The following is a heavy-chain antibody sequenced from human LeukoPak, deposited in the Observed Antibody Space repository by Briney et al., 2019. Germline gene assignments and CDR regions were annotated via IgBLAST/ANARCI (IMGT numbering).Heavy chain of an antibody. CDR1: GFTFSSYW. CDR3: AREALPYYYDSSGYYPFDY. J-gene: IGHJ4*02. CDR2: INSDGSST. V-gene: IGHV3-74*01. D-gene: IGHD3-22*01. Sequence: PGGSLRLSCAASGFTFSSYWMHWVCQAPGKRLVWVSRINSDGSSTSYADSVKGRFTISRDNAKNTLYLQMNSLRAEDTAVYYCAREALPYYYDSSGYYPFDYWGQGTLVTVSS.